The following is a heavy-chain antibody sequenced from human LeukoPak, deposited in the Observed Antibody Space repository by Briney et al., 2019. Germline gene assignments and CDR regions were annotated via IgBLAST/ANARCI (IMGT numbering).Heavy chain of an antibody. CDR2: IIPIFGTA. Sequence: SVKVSCKASGYTFTSYGISWVRQAPGQGLEWMGGIIPIFGTANYAQKFQGRVTITTDESTSTAHMELSSLRSEDTAVYYCARAPPHCSSTSCPVYGAFDIWGQGTMVTVSS. CDR1: GYTFTSYG. V-gene: IGHV1-69*05. CDR3: ARAPPHCSSTSCPVYGAFDI. D-gene: IGHD2-2*01. J-gene: IGHJ3*02.